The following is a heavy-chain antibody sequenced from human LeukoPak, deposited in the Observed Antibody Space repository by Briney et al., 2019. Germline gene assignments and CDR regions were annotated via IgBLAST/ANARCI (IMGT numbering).Heavy chain of an antibody. CDR1: GDSIGSSSDY. V-gene: IGHV4-39*01. D-gene: IGHD3-10*01. Sequence: TSETLSLTCTVSGDSIGSSSDYWGWIRQSPGRGLEWIGSISYRGTTYYNPSLKSRVTVSGDTSKNQFSLRLSSVTAADTAVFYCARSYYYGAGTWDFDYWGQGTLVTVSS. J-gene: IGHJ4*02. CDR3: ARSYYYGAGTWDFDY. CDR2: ISYRGTT.